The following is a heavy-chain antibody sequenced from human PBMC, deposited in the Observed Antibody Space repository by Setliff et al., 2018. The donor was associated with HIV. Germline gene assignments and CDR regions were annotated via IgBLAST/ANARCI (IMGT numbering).Heavy chain of an antibody. V-gene: IGHV4-4*08. Sequence: SETLSLTCTVSGGSISSYYWSWIRQPPGKGLEWIGYVYTSETTNYNPSLKSRVTISVDTSENQFSLKLTSVTAADTAMYFCARDATSEGYMDVWGKGTTVTVSS. J-gene: IGHJ6*03. CDR2: VYTSETT. CDR3: ARDATSEGYMDV. CDR1: GGSISSYY.